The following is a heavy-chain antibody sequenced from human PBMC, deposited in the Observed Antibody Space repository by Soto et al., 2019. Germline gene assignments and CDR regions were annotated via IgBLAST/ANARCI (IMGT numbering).Heavy chain of an antibody. D-gene: IGHD2-2*01. CDR3: TTGPSAYQYQLLRGGYYGMDV. CDR2: IKSKTDGGTT. Sequence: GGSLRLSCAASGFTFSSAWMSWVRQAPGKGLEWVGRIKSKTDGGTTDYAAPVKGRFTISRDDSKNTLYLQMNSLKTEDTAVYYCTTGPSAYQYQLLRGGYYGMDVWGQGTTVTVSS. V-gene: IGHV3-15*01. J-gene: IGHJ6*02. CDR1: GFTFSSAW.